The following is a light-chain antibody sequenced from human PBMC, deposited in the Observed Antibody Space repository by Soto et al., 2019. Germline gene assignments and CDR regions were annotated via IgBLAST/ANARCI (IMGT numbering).Light chain of an antibody. J-gene: IGKJ5*01. Sequence: EIVTTQSPATLSVSPGEGFTLSCMASQSVSSNLAWYQQKPGQAPRLLIYGASTRATGIPARFSGSGSGTEFTLTISSLQSEDFAVYYCQQYNNWPPLFGQGTRLEIK. CDR2: GAS. V-gene: IGKV3-15*01. CDR1: QSVSSN. CDR3: QQYNNWPPL.